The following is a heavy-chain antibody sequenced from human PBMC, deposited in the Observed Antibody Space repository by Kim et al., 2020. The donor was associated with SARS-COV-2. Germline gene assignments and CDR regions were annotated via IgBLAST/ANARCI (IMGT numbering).Heavy chain of an antibody. CDR2: ISYDGSNK. Sequence: GGSLRLSCAASGFTFSSYGMHWVRQAPGKGLEWVAVISYDGSNKYYADSVKGRFTISRDNSKNTLYLQMNSLRAEDTAVYYCAREGCSGGSCYSSYYYYG. CDR1: GFTFSSYG. V-gene: IGHV3-33*05. D-gene: IGHD2-15*01. CDR3: AREGCSGGSCYSSYYYYG. J-gene: IGHJ6*01.